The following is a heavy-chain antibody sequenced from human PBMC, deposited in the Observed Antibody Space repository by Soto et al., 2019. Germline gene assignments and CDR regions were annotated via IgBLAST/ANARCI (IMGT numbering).Heavy chain of an antibody. CDR1: GFTFSSYS. V-gene: IGHV3-21*01. Sequence: GGSLRLSCAASGFTFSSYSMNWVRQAPGKGLEWVSSISSSSSYIYYADSVKGRFTISRDNAKNSLYLQMNSLRAEDTAVYYCARDSGSYYPAGVYWGQGTLVTVSS. D-gene: IGHD1-26*01. J-gene: IGHJ4*02. CDR3: ARDSGSYYPAGVY. CDR2: ISSSSSYI.